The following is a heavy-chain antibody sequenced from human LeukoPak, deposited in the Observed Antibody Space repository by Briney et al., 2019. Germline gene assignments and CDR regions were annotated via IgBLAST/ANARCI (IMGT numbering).Heavy chain of an antibody. Sequence: GGSLRLSCAVSGFTLDNTAMCGVRQAPGKGLEWISGISRMGFTTYYADSVNGRFTISRDTSKNTLYLQMDTLRPEDTALYYCAKEEVPNDYWGQGTLVTVSS. CDR2: ISRMGFTT. CDR3: AKEEVPNDY. V-gene: IGHV3-23*01. J-gene: IGHJ4*02. CDR1: GFTLDNTA.